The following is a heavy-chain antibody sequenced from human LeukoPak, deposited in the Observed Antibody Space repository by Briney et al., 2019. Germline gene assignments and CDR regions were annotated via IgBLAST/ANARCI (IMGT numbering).Heavy chain of an antibody. CDR3: ARDHTSDHFFDS. J-gene: IGHJ4*02. CDR2: LSHTSGSE. Sequence: GGSLRLSCTASGFTFSYYDMNWVRQAPGKGLEWISYLSHTSGSEYFADPVRGRFTVSRDNAQNSFYLQMDSLRVEDTAVYYCARDHTSDHFFDSWGQGTLVTVSS. V-gene: IGHV3-48*01. D-gene: IGHD2/OR15-2a*01. CDR1: GFTFSYYD.